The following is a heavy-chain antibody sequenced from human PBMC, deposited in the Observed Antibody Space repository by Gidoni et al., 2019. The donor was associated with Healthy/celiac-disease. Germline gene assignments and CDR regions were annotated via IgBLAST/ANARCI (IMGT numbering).Heavy chain of an antibody. CDR1: GGSFSGYY. Sequence: QVQLQQWGAGLLKPSETLSLTCDVYGGSFSGYYWSWISQPPGKGLEWIGEINPSGSTNYNPSLKSRVTISVDPSKNQFSLKLSSVTAADTAVYYCARGVVVAATPYLDYWGQGTLVTVAS. V-gene: IGHV4-34*01. D-gene: IGHD2-15*01. CDR2: INPSGST. CDR3: ARGVVVAATPYLDY. J-gene: IGHJ4*02.